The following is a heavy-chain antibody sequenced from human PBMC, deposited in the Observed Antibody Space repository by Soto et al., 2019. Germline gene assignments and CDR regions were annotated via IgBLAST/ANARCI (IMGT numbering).Heavy chain of an antibody. V-gene: IGHV3-23*01. J-gene: IGHJ5*02. CDR3: AKAGRLVINWFDP. CDR2: ITGSGGGT. D-gene: IGHD2-21*01. Sequence: EVQVLESGGGLVQPGGSLRLSCAASGFTFSSYAMSWVRQAPGRGLEWVSCITGSGGGTYYADSVKGRFTISRDNSKDKMFLQMNSLRAEDTAVYYCAKAGRLVINWFDPWGQGTLVTVSS. CDR1: GFTFSSYA.